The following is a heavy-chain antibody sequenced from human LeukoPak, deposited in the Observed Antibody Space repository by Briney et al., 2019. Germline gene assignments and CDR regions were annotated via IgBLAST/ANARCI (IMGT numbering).Heavy chain of an antibody. CDR3: ARRAGNSGYFPDAFDI. CDR1: GYSFTSYW. D-gene: IGHD3-22*01. J-gene: IGHJ3*02. Sequence: GESLKISCKGSGYSFTSYWIGWVRQMPRKGLEWMGIIYPGDSTTRYSPSFQGQVTISADKSITTAYLQWSSLKASDTAMFYCARRAGNSGYFPDAFDIWGQGTMVTVSS. V-gene: IGHV5-51*01. CDR2: IYPGDSTT.